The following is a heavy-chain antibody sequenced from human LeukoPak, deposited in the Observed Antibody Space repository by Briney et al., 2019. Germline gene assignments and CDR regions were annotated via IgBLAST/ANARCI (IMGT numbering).Heavy chain of an antibody. J-gene: IGHJ4*02. D-gene: IGHD6-19*01. Sequence: GGSLRLSCAASGITISNYGVHWVRQAPGKGLEWLAVISYDGPNKNYADSVKGRFSISRDNSKNTLYLQMSSLRAEDTAIYYCAKELQWHLRSYHFDYWGPGTLVTVSS. CDR3: AKELQWHLRSYHFDY. CDR2: ISYDGPNK. V-gene: IGHV3-30*18. CDR1: GITISNYG.